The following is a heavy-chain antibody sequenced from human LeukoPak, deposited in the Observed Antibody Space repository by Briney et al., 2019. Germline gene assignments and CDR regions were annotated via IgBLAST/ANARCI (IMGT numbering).Heavy chain of an antibody. CDR1: GFTFSSYA. D-gene: IGHD3-22*01. CDR2: ISGSGGST. V-gene: IGHV3-23*01. J-gene: IGHJ4*02. CDR3: ANSYDSSVYYGY. Sequence: QPGGSLRLSCAASGFTFSSYAMSWVRQAPGKGLEWVSAISGSGGSTYYADSVKGRFTISRDNSKNTLYLQMNSLRAEDTAVYYCANSYDSSVYYGYWGQGTLVTVSS.